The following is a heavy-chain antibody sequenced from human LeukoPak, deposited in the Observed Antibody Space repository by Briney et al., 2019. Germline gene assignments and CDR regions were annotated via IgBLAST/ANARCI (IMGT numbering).Heavy chain of an antibody. CDR3: ANLNSGSYYFDY. Sequence: PGGSLRLSCAASGFTFSSYAMSWVRQAPGQGLEWVSAISGSGGSTYYADSVKGRFTISRDNSKNTLYLQMNSLRAEDTAVYYCANLNSGSYYFDYWGQGTLVTVSS. CDR1: GFTFSSYA. D-gene: IGHD1-26*01. CDR2: ISGSGGST. J-gene: IGHJ4*02. V-gene: IGHV3-23*01.